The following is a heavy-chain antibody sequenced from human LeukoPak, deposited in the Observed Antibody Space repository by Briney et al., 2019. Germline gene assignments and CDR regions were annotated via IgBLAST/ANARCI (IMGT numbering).Heavy chain of an antibody. CDR3: SRGGIRESGGWSGY. Sequence: PGGSLRLSCAASGFTFVTYTMNWVRQAPGKGLEWVSSISSSGGIIYYADSVTGRFTISRDNTKNSLYLQMNSLRAEDTAVYYCSRGGIRESGGWSGYWGLGTLATVSS. CDR2: ISSSGGII. J-gene: IGHJ4*02. V-gene: IGHV3-21*01. CDR1: GFTFVTYT. D-gene: IGHD6-19*01.